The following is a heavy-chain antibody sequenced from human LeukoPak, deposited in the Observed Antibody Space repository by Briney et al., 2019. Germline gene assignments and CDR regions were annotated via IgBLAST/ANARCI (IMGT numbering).Heavy chain of an antibody. V-gene: IGHV4-59*01. D-gene: IGHD3-10*01. CDR3: ARDMSWDMGSFGY. CDR1: GVSISSYY. CDR2: VYYTGST. Sequence: PSETLSLTCSVSGVSISSYYWNWIRQTPGKGLEWLGYVYYTGSTNYNPSLKSRVTISVDTSKNQFSLKLSSVTAADTAVYYCARDMSWDMGSFGYWGQGTLVTVSS. J-gene: IGHJ4*02.